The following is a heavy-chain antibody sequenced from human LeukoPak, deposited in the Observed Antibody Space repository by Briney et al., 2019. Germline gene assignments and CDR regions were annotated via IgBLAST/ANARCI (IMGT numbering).Heavy chain of an antibody. CDR3: ARDLYDSSGYYGVDAFDI. Sequence: ASVKVSCKASGYTFTGYYIHWVRQAPGQGLEWMGWINPNSGGTNSAQKFQGRVTMTRDTSISTGYMELSRLRSDDTAVYYCARDLYDSSGYYGVDAFDIWGQGTMVTVSS. V-gene: IGHV1-2*02. D-gene: IGHD3-22*01. J-gene: IGHJ3*02. CDR1: GYTFTGYY. CDR2: INPNSGGT.